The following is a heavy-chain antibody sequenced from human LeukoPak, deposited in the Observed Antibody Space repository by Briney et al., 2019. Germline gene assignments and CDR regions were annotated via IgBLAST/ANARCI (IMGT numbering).Heavy chain of an antibody. J-gene: IGHJ3*02. V-gene: IGHV3-23*01. CDR3: ARACGGDCYGAFDI. D-gene: IGHD2-21*02. CDR1: GFTFSSYA. CDR2: ISGSGGSA. Sequence: SGGSLRLSCAASGFTFSSYAMSWVRQAPGKGLEWVSAISGSGGSAYYADSVKGRFTISRDNSKNTLYLQMNSLRAEDTAVYYCARACGGDCYGAFDIWGQGTMVTVSS.